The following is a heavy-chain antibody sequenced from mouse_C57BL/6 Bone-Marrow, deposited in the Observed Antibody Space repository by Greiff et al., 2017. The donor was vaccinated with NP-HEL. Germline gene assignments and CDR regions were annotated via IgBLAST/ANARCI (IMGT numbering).Heavy chain of an antibody. J-gene: IGHJ3*01. CDR2: IYPGDGGT. Sequence: VQLQQSGPELVKPGASVKISCKASGYAFSSSWMNWVKQRPGKGLEWIGRIYPGDGGTNYNGKFKGKATLTADKSSSTAYMQLSSLTSEDSAVYYCADYTFAYWGQGTLVTVSA. V-gene: IGHV1-82*01. CDR1: GYAFSSSW. D-gene: IGHD2-12*01. CDR3: ADYTFAY.